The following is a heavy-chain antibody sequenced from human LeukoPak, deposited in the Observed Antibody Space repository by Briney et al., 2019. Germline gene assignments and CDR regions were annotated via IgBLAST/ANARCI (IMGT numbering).Heavy chain of an antibody. CDR3: YVHHYYYYMDV. CDR1: GFTFSSYW. Sequence: GGSLRLSCAAPGFTFSSYWMHWVRQAPGKGLVWVSRIDGDGTTTNYADSVKGRFTISRDNAKNTLYLQINSLSAEDTAVYYCYVHHYYYYMDVWGKGTTVTVSS. CDR2: IDGDGTTT. D-gene: IGHD3-16*01. V-gene: IGHV3-74*01. J-gene: IGHJ6*03.